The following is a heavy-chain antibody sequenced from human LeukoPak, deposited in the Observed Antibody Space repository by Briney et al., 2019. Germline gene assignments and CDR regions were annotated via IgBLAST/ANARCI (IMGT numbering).Heavy chain of an antibody. J-gene: IGHJ5*02. D-gene: IGHD2-2*01. CDR1: GGSISSGDYY. CDR2: IYYSGST. Sequence: SETLSLTCTVSGGSISSGDYYWSSIRQPRGKGLEWIGYIYYSGSTYYNPSLKSRVTISVDTSKNQFSLKLSSVTAADTAVYYWARDDSYQPLHAGFDPWGQGTLVTVSS. V-gene: IGHV4-30-4*08. CDR3: ARDDSYQPLHAGFDP.